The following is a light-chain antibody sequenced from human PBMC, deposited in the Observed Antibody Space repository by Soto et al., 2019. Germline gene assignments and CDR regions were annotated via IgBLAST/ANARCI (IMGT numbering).Light chain of an antibody. CDR1: QSVSNNY. Sequence: EVVLTQSPGTLSLSPGERATLSCRASQSVSNNYLAWYQQKPGQSPKLLIFASSTRATGIPARFSGSGSGTDFTLTISSLEPEDFAVYYCQQYGSSPPHTFGQGTKLEIK. J-gene: IGKJ2*01. CDR3: QQYGSSPPHT. V-gene: IGKV3-20*01. CDR2: ASS.